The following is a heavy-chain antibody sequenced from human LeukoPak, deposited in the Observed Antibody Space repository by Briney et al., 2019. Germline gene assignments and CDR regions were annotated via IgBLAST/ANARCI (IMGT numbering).Heavy chain of an antibody. V-gene: IGHV5-51*01. J-gene: IGHJ4*02. CDR3: ARHFHSAWFGF. Sequence: GESLKISCKCSGFDFTAYGIAWVRQMPGKGLEWLGNIYPGGSNGRYSPSFQGQVTMSADKSITTVYLQWSSLKASDTAMYYCARHFHSAWFGFWGQGSLVTVSS. D-gene: IGHD5-18*01. CDR2: IYPGGSNG. CDR1: GFDFTAYG.